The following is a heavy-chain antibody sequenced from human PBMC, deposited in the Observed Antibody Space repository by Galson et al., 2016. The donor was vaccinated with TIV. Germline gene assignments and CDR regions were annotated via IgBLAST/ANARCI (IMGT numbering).Heavy chain of an antibody. CDR2: INTRNGHP. V-gene: IGHV7-4-1*02. CDR1: GYDFTSCA. CDR3: ARSGDYNYYYSYMDV. Sequence: SGYDFTSCAMNWVRQAPGQGLEWLGWINTRNGHPTYAQGFTGRFVFSLDTSVSTAFLQISGLTADDTAVYYCARSGDYNYYYSYMDVWGKGTTVTVSS. D-gene: IGHD4-17*01. J-gene: IGHJ6*03.